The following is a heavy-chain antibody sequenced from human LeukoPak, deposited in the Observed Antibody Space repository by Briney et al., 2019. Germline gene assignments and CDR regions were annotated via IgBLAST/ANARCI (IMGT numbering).Heavy chain of an antibody. J-gene: IGHJ3*02. V-gene: IGHV5-51*01. D-gene: IGHD6-13*01. CDR2: IYPADSDT. CDR1: GYIFTHYW. Sequence: GESLKISCQVSGYIFTHYWIGWVRQMPGKGLESMGIIYPADSDTTYSPSFQGQVTISADKSISTVYLQRSSLKASDTAMYYCARHGTPAAAGSAVDIWGQGTMVTVSS. CDR3: ARHGTPAAAGSAVDI.